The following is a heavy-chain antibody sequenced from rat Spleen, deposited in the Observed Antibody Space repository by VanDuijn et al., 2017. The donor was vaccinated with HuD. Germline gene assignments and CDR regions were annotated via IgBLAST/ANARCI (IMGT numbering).Heavy chain of an antibody. CDR2: ISYDGSST. J-gene: IGHJ3*01. D-gene: IGHD1-4*01. Sequence: EVQLVESGGGLVQPGNSLKLSCAASGFTFSDYAMAWVRQSPKKGLEWVATISYDGSSTYYRDSVKGRFTISRDNAKSTLYLQMDSLRSEDTATYYCATDGTRVSRFAYWGQGTLVTVSS. CDR1: GFTFSDYA. V-gene: IGHV5S10*01. CDR3: ATDGTRVSRFAY.